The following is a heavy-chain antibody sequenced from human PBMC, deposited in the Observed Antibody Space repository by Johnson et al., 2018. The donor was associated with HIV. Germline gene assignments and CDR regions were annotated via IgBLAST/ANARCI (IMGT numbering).Heavy chain of an antibody. Sequence: QVQLVESGGGLVQPGGSLRLSCAASGFTFSDSYMSWIRQAPGKGLEWVAYISKSGDTIYYADSVKGRFTISRDNAKNSLYLHMNSLRAEDTAVYYCATVWRNEGRHAFDVWGQGTMVTVSS. CDR1: GFTFSDSY. CDR2: ISKSGDTI. V-gene: IGHV3-11*04. D-gene: IGHD1-1*01. J-gene: IGHJ3*01. CDR3: ATVWRNEGRHAFDV.